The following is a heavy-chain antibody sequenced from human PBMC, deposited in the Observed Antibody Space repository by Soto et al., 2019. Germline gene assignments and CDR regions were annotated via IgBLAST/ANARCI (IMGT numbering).Heavy chain of an antibody. V-gene: IGHV3-48*03. D-gene: IGHD3-22*01. CDR2: ISSSGSTI. CDR3: ARDYYDISGYYHNWFDP. CDR1: GFTFSSYE. J-gene: IGHJ5*02. Sequence: LRLSCAASGFTFSSYEMNWVRQAPGKGLEWVSYISSSGSTIYYADSVKGRFTISRDNAKNSLYLQMNSLRAEDTAVYYCARDYYDISGYYHNWFDPWGQGTLVTVSS.